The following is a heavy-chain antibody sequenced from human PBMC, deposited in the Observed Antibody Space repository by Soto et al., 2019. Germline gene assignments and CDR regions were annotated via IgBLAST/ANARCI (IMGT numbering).Heavy chain of an antibody. CDR2: IWFDGSNK. V-gene: IGHV3-33*01. CDR1: GLTFSSYA. J-gene: IGHJ4*02. CDR3: ARGQLPAATTYFDF. Sequence: QVHLVESGGGVVQPGGSLRLSCAASGLTFSSYAIHWVRQARGKGLEWVAIIWFDGSNKYYADPVKGRFSISRDNSKNTLFLQMDSLRAEDTAVYYCARGQLPAATTYFDFWGQGTLVIVSS. D-gene: IGHD2-15*01.